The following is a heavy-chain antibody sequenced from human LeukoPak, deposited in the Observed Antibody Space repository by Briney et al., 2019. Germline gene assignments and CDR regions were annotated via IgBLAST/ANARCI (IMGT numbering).Heavy chain of an antibody. D-gene: IGHD1-1*01. CDR1: GFTFSSYG. V-gene: IGHV3-30*02. Sequence: GGSLRLSCAASGFTFSSYGMHWVRQAPGKGLEWVAFIRYDGSNKYYADSVKGRFTISRDNSKNTLYLQMNSLRAEDTAVYYCAKSLERLENWFDPWGQGTLVTVSS. CDR3: AKSLERLENWFDP. CDR2: IRYDGSNK. J-gene: IGHJ5*02.